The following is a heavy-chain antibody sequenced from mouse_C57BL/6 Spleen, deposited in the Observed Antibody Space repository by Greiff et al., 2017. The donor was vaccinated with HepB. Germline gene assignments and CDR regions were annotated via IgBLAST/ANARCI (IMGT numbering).Heavy chain of an antibody. D-gene: IGHD1-1*02. CDR1: GYAFTNYL. CDR2: INPGSGGT. Sequence: VQLQQSGAELVRPGTSVKVSCKASGYAFTNYLIEWVKQRPGQGLEWIGVINPGSGGTNYNEKFKGKATLTADKSSSTAYMQLSSLTSEDSAVYFCARGALWSTQGAMDYWGQGTSVTVSS. V-gene: IGHV1-54*01. CDR3: ARGALWSTQGAMDY. J-gene: IGHJ4*01.